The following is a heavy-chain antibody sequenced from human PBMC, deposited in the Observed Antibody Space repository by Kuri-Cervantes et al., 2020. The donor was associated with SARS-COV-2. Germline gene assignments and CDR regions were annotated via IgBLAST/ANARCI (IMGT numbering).Heavy chain of an antibody. J-gene: IGHJ6*02. CDR3: AKTEEGQGFWGGDYYYYHYGMDV. D-gene: IGHD3-3*01. CDR2: ITGSGGST. V-gene: IGHV3-23*01. Sequence: GGSLRLSCVVSGFTFSTSAMNWVRQAPGKGLEWVSSITGSGGSTYLAASVRGRFTISRDNSKNTLYLQMNSLRAEDTAVYFCAKTEEGQGFWGGDYYYYHYGMDVWGQGTAVTVSS. CDR1: GFTFSTSA.